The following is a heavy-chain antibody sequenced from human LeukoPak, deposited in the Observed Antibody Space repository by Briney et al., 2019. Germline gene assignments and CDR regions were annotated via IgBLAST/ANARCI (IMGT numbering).Heavy chain of an antibody. Sequence: GGSLRLSCAASGFTVSSNYMSWVRQPPGKGLEWVSVIYTVGNTDYADSVKGRFTISRDNSKNTLYLQMNSLRAEDTAVYYCAKDRPPRGSGAFDIWGQGTMVTVSS. CDR3: AKDRPPRGSGAFDI. J-gene: IGHJ3*02. CDR1: GFTVSSNY. V-gene: IGHV3-53*01. D-gene: IGHD1-26*01. CDR2: IYTVGNT.